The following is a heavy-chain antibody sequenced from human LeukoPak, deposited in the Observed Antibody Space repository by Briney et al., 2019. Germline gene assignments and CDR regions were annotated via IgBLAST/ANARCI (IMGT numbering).Heavy chain of an antibody. Sequence: ASETLSLTCAVSGGSISSSSYNWGWIRQAPGKGLEWIGSMYYSGSTYYNPSLKSRVTISVDTSKNQFSLKLSSVTAADTAVYYCARVLRVRGVMSWFDPWGQGTLVTVSS. CDR3: ARVLRVRGVMSWFDP. J-gene: IGHJ5*02. CDR1: GGSISSSSYN. V-gene: IGHV4-39*01. CDR2: MYYSGST. D-gene: IGHD3-10*01.